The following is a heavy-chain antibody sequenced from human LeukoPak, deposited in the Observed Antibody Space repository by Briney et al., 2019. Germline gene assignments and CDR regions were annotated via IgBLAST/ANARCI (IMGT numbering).Heavy chain of an antibody. CDR2: IRRDGSET. CDR3: ARDPYSGSYWADYYYYMDV. Sequence: GGSLTLSCAASGFTFSNYWMTWVRRAPGKGLEWVANIRRDGSETHYVDSVMGRFTISRDNAKNSLYLQMNSLRAEDTAVYYCARDPYSGSYWADYYYYMDVWGKGTTVTISS. D-gene: IGHD1-26*01. J-gene: IGHJ6*03. CDR1: GFTFSNYW. V-gene: IGHV3-7*01.